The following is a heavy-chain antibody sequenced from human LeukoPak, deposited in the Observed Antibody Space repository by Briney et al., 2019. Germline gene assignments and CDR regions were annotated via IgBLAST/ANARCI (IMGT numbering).Heavy chain of an antibody. Sequence: PGGSLRLSCAVSGVTLSNYGMTWVRQAPGKGLEWVAVSGSGGGSNYADSVKGRFTISRDNAKNTLYLQMNRLRAEDTAVYFCAKRGVVIRVILVGFHKDAYYFDSWGQGALVTVSS. V-gene: IGHV3-23*01. CDR1: GVTLSNYG. J-gene: IGHJ4*02. CDR3: AKRGVVIRVILVGFHKDAYYFDS. D-gene: IGHD3-10*01. CDR2: VSGSGGGS.